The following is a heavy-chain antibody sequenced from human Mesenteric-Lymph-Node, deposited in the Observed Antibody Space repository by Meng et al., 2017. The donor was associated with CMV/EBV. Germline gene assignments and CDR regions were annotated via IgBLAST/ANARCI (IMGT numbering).Heavy chain of an antibody. CDR3: ARDGSNSSSWVPDDAFDI. Sequence: SETLSLTCTVSGGSISSSSYYWGWIRQPPGKGLEWIGSIYYSGSTYYNPSLKSRVTISVDTSKNQFSLKLTSVTAADTSVYYCARDGSNSSSWVPDDAFDIWGQGTMVTVSS. CDR1: GGSISSSSYY. V-gene: IGHV4-39*07. D-gene: IGHD6-6*01. CDR2: IYYSGST. J-gene: IGHJ3*02.